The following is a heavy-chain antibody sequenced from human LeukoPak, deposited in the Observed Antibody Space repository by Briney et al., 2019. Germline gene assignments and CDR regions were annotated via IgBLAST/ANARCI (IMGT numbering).Heavy chain of an antibody. Sequence: WETLSLTCTVSGGSLNSYYRSWIRQPPGKGLEWSGVITHSGGTDFDSSLGGRVTISVDMSKNQFSLRLTSMTAADTAVYFCARGRISNWGFEGTLFDAWGQGVLVTVSS. CDR2: ITHSGGT. J-gene: IGHJ5*02. D-gene: IGHD7-27*01. V-gene: IGHV4-59*01. CDR3: ARGRISNWGFEGTLFDA. CDR1: GGSLNSYY.